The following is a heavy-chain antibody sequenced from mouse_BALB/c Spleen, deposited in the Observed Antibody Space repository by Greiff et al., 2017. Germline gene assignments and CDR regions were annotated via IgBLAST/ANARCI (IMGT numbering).Heavy chain of an antibody. D-gene: IGHD4-1*01. CDR1: GYSITSDYA. Sequence: EVKLMESGPGLVKPSQSLSLTCTVTGYSITSDYAWNWIRQFPGNKLEWMGYISYSGSTSYNPSLKSRISITRDTSKNQFFLQLNSVTTEDTATYYCAKNWGPFDYWGQGTTLTVSS. V-gene: IGHV3-2*02. CDR3: AKNWGPFDY. J-gene: IGHJ2*01. CDR2: ISYSGST.